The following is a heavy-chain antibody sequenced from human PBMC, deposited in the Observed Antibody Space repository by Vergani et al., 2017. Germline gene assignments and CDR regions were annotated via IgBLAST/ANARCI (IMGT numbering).Heavy chain of an antibody. CDR1: GFTFSDYY. V-gene: IGHV3-11*06. CDR3: ARVYYDSSGYDY. Sequence: VQLVESGGGVVQPGGSLRLSCAASGFTFSDYYMSWIRQAPGKGLEWVSYISSSSSYTNYADSVKGRFTISRDNAKNTLYLQMNSLRAEDTAVYYCARVYYDSSGYDYWGQGTLVTVSS. D-gene: IGHD3-22*01. CDR2: ISSSSSYT. J-gene: IGHJ4*02.